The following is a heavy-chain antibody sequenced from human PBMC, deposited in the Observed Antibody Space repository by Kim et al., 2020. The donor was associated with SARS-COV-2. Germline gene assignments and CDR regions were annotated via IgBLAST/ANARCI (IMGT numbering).Heavy chain of an antibody. CDR1: GYTFSGHW. J-gene: IGHJ2*01. CDR3: ARLRGATLPYWYFDF. CDR2: ILPRDSSI. D-gene: IGHD3-10*01. V-gene: IGHV5-51*01. Sequence: GESLKISCKGLGYTFSGHWVGWVRQIPGQGLEWMGIILPRDSSIIYSPSFQGQVTLSADKSITTAYLQWSSLKASDTAIYYCARLRGATLPYWYFDFWGLGTLVSVSS.